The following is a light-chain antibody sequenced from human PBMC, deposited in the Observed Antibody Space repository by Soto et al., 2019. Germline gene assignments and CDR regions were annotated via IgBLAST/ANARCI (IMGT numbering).Light chain of an antibody. CDR3: QQYARPPFA. CDR1: QRISNSY. Sequence: EIVLTQSPGTLSLSPGERATLSCRASQRISNSYLAWYQQKPGRAPRLLLYDASSRATGIPDRVSGSGSVTDFTLTISRLEPEDFAVYYCQQYARPPFAFGQGPKVEIK. CDR2: DAS. V-gene: IGKV3-20*01. J-gene: IGKJ2*01.